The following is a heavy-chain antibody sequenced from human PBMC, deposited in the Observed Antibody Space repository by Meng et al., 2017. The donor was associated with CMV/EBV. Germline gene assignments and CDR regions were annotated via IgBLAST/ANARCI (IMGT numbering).Heavy chain of an antibody. D-gene: IGHD3-3*01. V-gene: IGHV3-7*01. CDR3: ARDRLDFWSGYSTYYYYYGMDV. J-gene: IGHJ6*02. CDR2: IKQDGSEK. Sequence: GALKISCAASGFTFSSYWMSWVRQAPGKGLEWVANIKQDGSEKYYVDSVKGRFTISRDNAKNSLYLQMNSLRAEDTAVYYCARDRLDFWSGYSTYYYYYGMDVWGQGTTVTVSS. CDR1: GFTFSSYW.